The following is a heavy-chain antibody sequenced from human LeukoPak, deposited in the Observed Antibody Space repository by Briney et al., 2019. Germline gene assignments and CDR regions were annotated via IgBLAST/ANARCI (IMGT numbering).Heavy chain of an antibody. CDR1: GFTFSTYA. CDR3: ATSLYSGTKLDY. CDR2: INSDATST. D-gene: IGHD1-26*01. Sequence: PVGSLRLSCAASGFTFSTYAMYWVRQTPGKGLVWVSRINSDATSTSYADSVKGRFTISRDRAKNTLYLQMNGLRADDTAVYYCATSLYSGTKLDYWGQGTLVTVSS. V-gene: IGHV3-74*01. J-gene: IGHJ4*02.